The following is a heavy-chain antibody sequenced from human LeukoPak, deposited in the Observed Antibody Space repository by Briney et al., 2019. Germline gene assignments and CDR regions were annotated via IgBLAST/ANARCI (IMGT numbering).Heavy chain of an antibody. J-gene: IGHJ4*02. D-gene: IGHD2-21*01. CDR2: IYSSGNT. Sequence: SETLSLTCTASGGSISGYYWSWIRQPPGKRLKGIGYIYSSGNTNYNPSLWSRDTISLDTSENHFSLKLSSVTAADTAVYYCARHYYDRSDCYSFDYWGQGTLVTVSS. CDR3: ARHYYDRSDCYSFDY. CDR1: GGSISGYY. V-gene: IGHV4-59*08.